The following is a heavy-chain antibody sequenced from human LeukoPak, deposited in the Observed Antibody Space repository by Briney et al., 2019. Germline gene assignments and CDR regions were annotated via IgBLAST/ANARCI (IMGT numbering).Heavy chain of an antibody. J-gene: IGHJ6*04. D-gene: IGHD7-27*01. Sequence: GGSLRLSCAASGFNFSPHTMNWVRQAPGKGLEWVSSISSTSISINYADSVRGRFSVSRDNARNSLYLQMNSLRVEDTAVYYCVRVGSLTGVDDKMDVWGKGTAVTVSS. CDR3: VRVGSLTGVDDKMDV. CDR1: GFNFSPHT. V-gene: IGHV3-21*01. CDR2: ISSTSISI.